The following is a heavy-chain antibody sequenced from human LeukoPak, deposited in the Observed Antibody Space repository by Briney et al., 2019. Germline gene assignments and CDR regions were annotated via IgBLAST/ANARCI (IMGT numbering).Heavy chain of an antibody. V-gene: IGHV3-74*01. CDR1: GFTFSSYW. CDR2: INSDGSST. Sequence: PGGSLRLSCAASGFTFSSYWMYWVRQAPGKGLVWVSRINSDGSSTSYADSVKGRCSISRDNAKNTLYLQMNSLRAEDTAVYYCAKDSGSSWYYFDYWGQGTLVTVSS. J-gene: IGHJ4*02. CDR3: AKDSGSSWYYFDY. D-gene: IGHD6-13*01.